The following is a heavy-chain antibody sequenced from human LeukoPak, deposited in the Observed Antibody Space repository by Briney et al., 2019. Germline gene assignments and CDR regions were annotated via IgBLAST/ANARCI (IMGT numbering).Heavy chain of an antibody. V-gene: IGHV3-15*01. CDR2: IKSKTDGGTT. Sequence: GGSLRLSCAASGFTFSSYGMSWVRQAPGKGLEWVGRIKSKTDGGTTDYAAPVKGRFTISRDDSKNTLYLQMSSLKTEDTAVYYCTGSRVDAFDIWGQGTMVTVSS. D-gene: IGHD1-26*01. CDR1: GFTFSSYG. J-gene: IGHJ3*02. CDR3: TGSRVDAFDI.